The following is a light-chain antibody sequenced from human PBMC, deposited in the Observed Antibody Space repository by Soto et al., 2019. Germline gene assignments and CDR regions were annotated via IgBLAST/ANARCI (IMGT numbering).Light chain of an antibody. Sequence: IWMTQSPSLLSASTGDRVTITCRASESINTWLAWYQQKPGKAPKLLIYDASRLQSGVPSRFSGSGSGTEFTLTISSLQPDDFASYYCQHYNSYSGTFGQGTKVDIK. CDR2: DAS. CDR1: ESINTW. CDR3: QHYNSYSGT. V-gene: IGKV1-5*01. J-gene: IGKJ1*01.